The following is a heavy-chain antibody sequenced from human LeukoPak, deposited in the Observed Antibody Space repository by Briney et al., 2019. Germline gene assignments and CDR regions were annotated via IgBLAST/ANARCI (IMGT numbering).Heavy chain of an antibody. CDR3: GKDQGDSIWGSNDY. D-gene: IGHD3-16*01. Sequence: GGSLRLSCAASGFTFSSYAMSWVRQAPGKGLEWLSAVGGSGGRTYYADSVKGRFTISRDNSKNTLFLQMNNLRAEDTAVYYCGKDQGDSIWGSNDYWGQGTLVTVPS. J-gene: IGHJ4*02. V-gene: IGHV3-23*01. CDR1: GFTFSSYA. CDR2: VGGSGGRT.